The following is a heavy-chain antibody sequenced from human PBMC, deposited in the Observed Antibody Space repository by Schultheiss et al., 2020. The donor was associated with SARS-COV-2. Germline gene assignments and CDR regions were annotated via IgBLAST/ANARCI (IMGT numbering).Heavy chain of an antibody. V-gene: IGHV4-34*01. J-gene: IGHJ6*03. Sequence: SETLSLTCAVYGGSFSGYYWSWIRQPPGKGLEWIGEINHSGSTNYNPSLKSRVTISVDTSKNQFSLKLSSVTAADTAVYYCATGAMVRGVIGYYYYYYMDVWGKGTTVTVSS. CDR1: GGSFSGYY. CDR2: INHSGST. CDR3: ATGAMVRGVIGYYYYYYMDV. D-gene: IGHD3-10*01.